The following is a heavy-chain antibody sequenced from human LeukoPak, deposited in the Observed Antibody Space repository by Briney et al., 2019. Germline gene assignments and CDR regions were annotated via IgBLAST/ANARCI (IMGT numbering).Heavy chain of an antibody. CDR3: ARAIFHYYGSGSLFFDY. CDR1: GGSISSSSYY. Sequence: SETLSLTCTVSGGSISSSSYYWGWIRQPPGKGLEWIGSIYYSGSTYYNPSLKSRVTISVDTSKNQFSLKLSSVTAADTAVYYCARAIFHYYGSGSLFFDYWGQGTLVTVSS. CDR2: IYYSGST. D-gene: IGHD3-10*01. V-gene: IGHV4-39*01. J-gene: IGHJ4*02.